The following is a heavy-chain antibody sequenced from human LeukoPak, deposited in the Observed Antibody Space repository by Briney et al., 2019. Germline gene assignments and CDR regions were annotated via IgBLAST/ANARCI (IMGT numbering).Heavy chain of an antibody. D-gene: IGHD3-22*01. CDR1: GDSIKSYF. V-gene: IGHV4-59*12. CDR3: ARAGTYDSSGYYLNWFDP. J-gene: IGHJ5*02. Sequence: PSETLSLTCSVSGDSIKSYFWSWIRLPPGKGLEWIGDIYYSGNTNYNPSLKSRVTISVDTSKNQFSLKLSSVTAADTAVYYCARAGTYDSSGYYLNWFDPWGQGTLVTVSS. CDR2: IYYSGNT.